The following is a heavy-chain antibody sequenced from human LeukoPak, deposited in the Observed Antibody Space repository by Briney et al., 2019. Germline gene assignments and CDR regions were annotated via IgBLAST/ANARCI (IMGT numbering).Heavy chain of an antibody. V-gene: IGHV3-23*01. CDR1: GFTFSSYA. Sequence: GGSLRLSCAASGFTFSSYAMSWVRQAPGKGLEWVSAISGSGGSTYYADSVKGRFTISRDNSRNTLYLQMNSLRAEDTAVYYCAKDRRRDGFNDAFDIWGQGTMVTVSS. D-gene: IGHD5-24*01. CDR3: AKDRRRDGFNDAFDI. CDR2: ISGSGGST. J-gene: IGHJ3*02.